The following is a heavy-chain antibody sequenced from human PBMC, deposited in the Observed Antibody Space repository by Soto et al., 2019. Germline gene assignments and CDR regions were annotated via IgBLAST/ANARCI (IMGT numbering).Heavy chain of an antibody. CDR3: ARGLGGRMDD. CDR2: IIPTLGET. V-gene: IGHV1-69*08. CDR1: GTIFSSYT. Sequence: QVQLVQSGAEVKKPGSSVRVSCKASGTIFSSYTISWVRQAPGQGLEWMGRIIPTLGETNTAQKFQGRVTLTADKTTNTDYMELNSLRLEDTAVYYCARGLGGRMDDWGQGTTVTVSS. J-gene: IGHJ6*02. D-gene: IGHD3-16*01.